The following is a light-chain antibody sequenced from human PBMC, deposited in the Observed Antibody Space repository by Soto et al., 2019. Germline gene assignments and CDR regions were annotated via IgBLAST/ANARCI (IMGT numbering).Light chain of an antibody. CDR2: GAF. J-gene: IGKJ1*01. V-gene: IGKV3-20*01. CDR1: QSVSSSY. Sequence: ENVLTQSPGTLSLSPGERATLSCRASQSVSSSYLAWYQQKPGLAPRLLIYGAFSRATGIPDRFSGSGSGTEFTLTIIRLEPGDFAVYYCQQYGTSPQWTFGQGTKVEIK. CDR3: QQYGTSPQWT.